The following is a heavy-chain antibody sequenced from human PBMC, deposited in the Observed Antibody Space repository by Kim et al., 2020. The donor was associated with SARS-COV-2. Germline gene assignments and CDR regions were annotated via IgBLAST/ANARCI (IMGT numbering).Heavy chain of an antibody. J-gene: IGHJ4*02. CDR2: ISYDGSNK. V-gene: IGHV3-33*05. D-gene: IGHD3-10*01. CDR1: GFTFSSYG. CDR3: ARGQYYYGSGSYSAPPYYFDY. Sequence: GGSLRLSCAASGFTFSSYGMHWVRQAPGKGLEWVAVISYDGSNKYYADSVKGRFTISRDNSKNTLYLQMNSLRAEDTAVYYCARGQYYYGSGSYSAPPYYFDYWGQGTLVTVSS.